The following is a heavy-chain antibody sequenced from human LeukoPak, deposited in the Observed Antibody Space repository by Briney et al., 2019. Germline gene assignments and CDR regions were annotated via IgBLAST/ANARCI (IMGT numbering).Heavy chain of an antibody. CDR2: INHSGST. D-gene: IGHD6-13*01. J-gene: IGHJ4*02. CDR3: ARPSAAGPYYFDC. V-gene: IGHV4-34*01. Sequence: SETLSLTCAVYGGSFSGYYWSWIRQPPGKGQEWIGEINHSGSTNYNPSLKSRVTISEDTSKNQFSLKLSSVTAADTAVYYCARPSAAGPYYFDCWGQGILVTVSS. CDR1: GGSFSGYY.